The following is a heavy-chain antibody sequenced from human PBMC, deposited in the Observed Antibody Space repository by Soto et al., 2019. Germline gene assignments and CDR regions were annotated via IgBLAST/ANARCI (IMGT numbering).Heavy chain of an antibody. CDR3: ARRGGSTFDY. V-gene: IGHV4-59*08. CDR2: IYYSGST. J-gene: IGHJ4*02. D-gene: IGHD3-16*01. Sequence: SETLSLTCTVSGGSISSYYWSWIRQPPGKGLEWIGYIYYSGSTNYNPSLKSRVTISVDTSKNQFSLKLRSVTAADTAVYYCARRGGSTFDYWGQGTQFTVSS. CDR1: GGSISSYY.